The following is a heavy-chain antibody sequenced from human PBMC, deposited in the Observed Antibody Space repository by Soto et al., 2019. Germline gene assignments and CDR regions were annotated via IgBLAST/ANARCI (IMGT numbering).Heavy chain of an antibody. CDR1: GGSFSGYY. Sequence: QVQLQQWGAGLLKPSETLSLTCAVYGGSFSGYYWSWIRQPPGKGLEWIGEINHSGSTNYNPSLKSRVTISVDTSKNQFSLKLSSVTAADTAVYYCAGIMVRGVINRLNYYCYGMDVWGQGTTVTVSS. CDR3: AGIMVRGVINRLNYYCYGMDV. J-gene: IGHJ6*02. V-gene: IGHV4-34*01. CDR2: INHSGST. D-gene: IGHD3-10*01.